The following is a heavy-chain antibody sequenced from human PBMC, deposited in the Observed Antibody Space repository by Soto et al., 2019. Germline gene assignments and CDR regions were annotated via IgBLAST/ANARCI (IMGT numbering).Heavy chain of an antibody. CDR1: GGTLTNFINYP. CDR3: ARRNTAGFLGYFDN. CDR2: IVPNIGTV. V-gene: IGHV1-69*06. Sequence: QVQLVQSGAEVMQPGSSVKVSCKPSGGTLTNFINYPINWVRQSPGQGLEWMGGIVPNIGTVNYAQKFQGRVTMTADKSTGTVYMELSSLRSDDSALYYCARRNTAGFLGYFDNWGQGTLVTVSS. J-gene: IGHJ4*02. D-gene: IGHD6-19*01.